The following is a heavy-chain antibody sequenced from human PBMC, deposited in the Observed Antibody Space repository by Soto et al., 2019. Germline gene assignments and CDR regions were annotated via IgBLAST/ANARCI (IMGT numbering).Heavy chain of an antibody. J-gene: IGHJ5*02. D-gene: IGHD3-22*01. CDR1: GDSISNSRFY. CDR2: IYLTGNA. Sequence: PSETLSLTCSVSGDSISNSRFYWAWIRQPPGEGLDWFVSIYLTGNAYFNPSLKSRVTISFDTSKNQFSLKLTSLTAADAALYYCARDFFDSSDYTTNWFDPWGQGTLVTVSS. V-gene: IGHV4-39*01. CDR3: ARDFFDSSDYTTNWFDP.